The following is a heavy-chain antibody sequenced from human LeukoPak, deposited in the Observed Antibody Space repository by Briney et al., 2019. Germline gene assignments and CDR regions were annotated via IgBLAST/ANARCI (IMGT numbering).Heavy chain of an antibody. J-gene: IGHJ5*02. CDR3: ARDLIDSGWFDP. D-gene: IGHD3-22*01. CDR1: GFTFSTYT. V-gene: IGHV3-21*01. Sequence: GGSLRLSCAASGFTFSTYTMNWVRQAPGKGPEWVSSISSSSAYIYYADSVTGRFTISRDNAKNSLYLQMNSLRAEDTAVYYCARDLIDSGWFDPRGRGTLVTVSS. CDR2: ISSSSAYI.